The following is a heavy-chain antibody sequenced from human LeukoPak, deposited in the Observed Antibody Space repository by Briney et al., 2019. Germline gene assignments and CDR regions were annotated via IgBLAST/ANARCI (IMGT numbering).Heavy chain of an antibody. J-gene: IGHJ4*02. V-gene: IGHV3-48*03. CDR1: GFTFSSYE. CDR2: ISSSGSTI. CDR3: AKDWGPDGYNALY. Sequence: GGSLRLSCAASGFTFSSYEMNWVRQAPGKGLEWVSYISSSGSTIYYADSVKGRFTISRDNAKNSLYLQMNSLRAEDTAVYYCAKDWGPDGYNALYWGQGTLVTVSS. D-gene: IGHD5-24*01.